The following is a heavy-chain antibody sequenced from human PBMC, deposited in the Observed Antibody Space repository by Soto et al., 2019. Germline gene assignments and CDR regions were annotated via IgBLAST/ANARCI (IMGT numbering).Heavy chain of an antibody. CDR1: GFTFSDVY. V-gene: IGHV3-72*01. Sequence: EVQLVESGGGLVQPGGSLRLSCVGSGFTFSDVYFHWVRQAPGKGLEWVGLSRNKGDDYTTEYAASVKGRFTVSRDDSENSLYLQMNSLKTEDTAVYYCSTTITRPTQNWGQGTLVTVSS. J-gene: IGHJ4*02. CDR3: STTITRPTQN. CDR2: SRNKGDDYTT.